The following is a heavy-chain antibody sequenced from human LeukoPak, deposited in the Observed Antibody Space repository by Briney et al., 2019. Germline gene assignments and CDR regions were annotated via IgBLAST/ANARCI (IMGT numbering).Heavy chain of an antibody. Sequence: SGDSVRLCCAAAGSTISDYYMSGIREAPGKGLEWVSYISSSGSTIYYADSVKGRFTISRDNAKNSLYLQMNSLRAEDTAVYYCARVGTYCGGDCPYYYMDVWGKGTTVTVSS. CDR2: ISSSGSTI. CDR3: ARVGTYCGGDCPYYYMDV. D-gene: IGHD2-21*02. J-gene: IGHJ6*03. CDR1: GSTISDYY. V-gene: IGHV3-11*01.